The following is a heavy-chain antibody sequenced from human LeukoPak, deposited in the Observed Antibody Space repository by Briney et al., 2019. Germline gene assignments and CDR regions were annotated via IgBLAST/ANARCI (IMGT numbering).Heavy chain of an antibody. J-gene: IGHJ4*02. D-gene: IGHD2-15*01. CDR1: GGSFSGYY. Sequence: SETLSLTCAVYGGSFSGYYWSWIRQPPGKGLEWIGEINHSGSTNYNASLKSRVTISVDTSKNQFSLKLSSVTAADTAVYYCASPYCSGGSCYSGMGDYWGQGTLVTVSS. CDR3: ASPYCSGGSCYSGMGDY. V-gene: IGHV4-34*01. CDR2: INHSGST.